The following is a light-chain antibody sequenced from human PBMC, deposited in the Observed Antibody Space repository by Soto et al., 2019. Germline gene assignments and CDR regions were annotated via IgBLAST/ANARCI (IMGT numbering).Light chain of an antibody. J-gene: IGKJ4*01. CDR3: QQSYSTPLT. V-gene: IGKV1-39*01. CDR1: QSIATF. CDR2: AAS. Sequence: DIQMTQSPSSLSASVGDRVTITCRASQSIATFLNWYQQKPGKAPKFLIYAASTLQSGVPSRFSGSGSGTDFTLTISSPQPEDFATYYCQQSYSTPLTFGGGTRVEIK.